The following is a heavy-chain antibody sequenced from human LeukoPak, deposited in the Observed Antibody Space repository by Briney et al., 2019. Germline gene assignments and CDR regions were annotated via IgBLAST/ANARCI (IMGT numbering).Heavy chain of an antibody. CDR2: INHSGST. Sequence: PSETLSLTCAVYGGSFSGYYWSWIRQPPGKGLEWIGEINHSGSTNYNPSLKSRVTISVDTSKNQFSLKLSSVTGADTAVYYCARSGGTEIHNDYWGQGTLVSVSS. D-gene: IGHD3-10*01. CDR1: GGSFSGYY. CDR3: ARSGGTEIHNDY. J-gene: IGHJ4*02. V-gene: IGHV4-34*01.